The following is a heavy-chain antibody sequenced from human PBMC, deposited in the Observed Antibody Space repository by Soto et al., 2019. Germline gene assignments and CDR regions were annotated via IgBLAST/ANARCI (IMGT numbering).Heavy chain of an antibody. D-gene: IGHD2-21*02. J-gene: IGHJ4*02. CDR2: IYHSGST. CDR3: AGIPYCGGDCYSDYFDY. V-gene: IGHV4-38-2*01. CDR1: GYSISSGYY. Sequence: SETLSLTCAVSGYSISSGYYWGWIRQPPGKGLEWIGSIYHSGSTYYNPSLKSRVTISVDTSKNQFSLKLSSVTAADTAVYYCAGIPYCGGDCYSDYFDYWGQGTLVTVSS.